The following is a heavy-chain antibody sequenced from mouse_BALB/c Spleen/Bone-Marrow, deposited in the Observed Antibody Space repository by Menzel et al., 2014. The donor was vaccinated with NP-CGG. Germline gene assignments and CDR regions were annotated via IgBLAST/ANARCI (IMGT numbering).Heavy chain of an antibody. D-gene: IGHD2-1*01. CDR1: GFDFSRYW. CDR2: INPDSSTI. V-gene: IGHV4-1*02. J-gene: IGHJ2*01. Sequence: EVQLQQSGGGLVQPGGSLKLSYAASGFDFSRYWMSWVRQAPGKGLEWIGEINPDSSTINYTPSLKDKFIISRDNAKNTLYLQMSKVRSEDTALYYCARQGYYGKGDYWGQGTTLTVSS. CDR3: ARQGYYGKGDY.